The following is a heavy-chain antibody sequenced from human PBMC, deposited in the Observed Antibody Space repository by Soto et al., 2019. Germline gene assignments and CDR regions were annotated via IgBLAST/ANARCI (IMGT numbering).Heavy chain of an antibody. CDR3: ARGHFFGSSSLYFDY. D-gene: IGHD6-6*01. CDR2: INPSGGST. V-gene: IGHV1-46*03. CDR1: GYTFTTYY. J-gene: IGHJ4*02. Sequence: QVQLVQSGAEVKKPGASVKVSCKASGYTFTTYYMHWVRQAPGQGLEWMGIINPSGGSTSYAQKFQGRVTMTRDTPTSTVYMELSSLRSEDTAVYYCARGHFFGSSSLYFDYWGQGTLVTVSS.